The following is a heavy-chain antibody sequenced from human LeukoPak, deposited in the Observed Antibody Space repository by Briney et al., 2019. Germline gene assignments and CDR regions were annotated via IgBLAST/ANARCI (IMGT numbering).Heavy chain of an antibody. CDR3: ATGDDYGDSRGAFDI. D-gene: IGHD4-17*01. CDR1: GGSISDYS. CDR2: ISYIGST. Sequence: SETLSLTCTVSGGSISDYSWTWIRQPPGKGLEWIGSISYIGSTNYSPSLKSRVTISIDTSKSQFSLKLSSVTAADTAVYYCATGDDYGDSRGAFDIWGQGTMVTVSS. V-gene: IGHV4-59*01. J-gene: IGHJ3*02.